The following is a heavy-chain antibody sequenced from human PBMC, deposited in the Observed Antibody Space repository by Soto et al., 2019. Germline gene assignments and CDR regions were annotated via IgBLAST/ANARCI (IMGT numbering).Heavy chain of an antibody. V-gene: IGHV5-51*01. CDR2: IYSGDSDT. J-gene: IGHJ5*02. Sequence: GESLTISCNVSGYSFTSYGIGWVRQMPGKGLEWMGIIYSGDSDTRYSPSFQGQVTISADKSISTAYLQWSSLKAADTALYYCARFAAVGWFDPWGQGTMVTVSS. CDR3: ARFAAVGWFDP. D-gene: IGHD6-19*01. CDR1: GYSFTSYG.